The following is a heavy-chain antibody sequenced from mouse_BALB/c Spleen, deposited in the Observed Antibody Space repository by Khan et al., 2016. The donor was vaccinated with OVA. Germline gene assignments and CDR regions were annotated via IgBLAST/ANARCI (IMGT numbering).Heavy chain of an antibody. CDR2: INYSGTT. J-gene: IGHJ3*01. V-gene: IGHV3-2*02. CDR1: GFSITSDYA. CDR3: ARGRSY. Sequence: EVQLVESGPGLVKPSQSLSLTCTVTGFSITSDYAWNWIRQFPGNKLDWMGYINYSGTTSYHPSLKSRISITRDISKNQFFLQLNSVTAEDTATYYCARGRSYWGQGTLVTVSA.